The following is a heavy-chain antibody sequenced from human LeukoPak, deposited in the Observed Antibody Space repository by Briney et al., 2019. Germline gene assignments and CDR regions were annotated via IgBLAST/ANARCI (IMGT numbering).Heavy chain of an antibody. Sequence: GGSLRLSCAASDFTFSDHHMDWVRQAPGEGLEWIARIRNKARRYTTEYAASVNGRFTISRDDSENSLYLQMDSLKTEDTAVYYCARSPLGIAPFDSWGQGTLVAVSS. CDR3: ARSPLGIAPFDS. CDR1: DFTFSDHH. V-gene: IGHV3-72*01. D-gene: IGHD7-27*01. CDR2: IRNKARRYTT. J-gene: IGHJ4*02.